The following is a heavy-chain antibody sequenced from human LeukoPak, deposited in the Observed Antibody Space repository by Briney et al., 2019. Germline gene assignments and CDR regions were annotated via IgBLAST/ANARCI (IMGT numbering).Heavy chain of an antibody. D-gene: IGHD2-8*01. V-gene: IGHV3-72*01. CDR3: VKDERDEEGPLAYPCTNGVCPDFDY. Sequence: PGGSLRLSCAASGFTFSDHYMDWVRQAPGKGLEWVGRSRNKVNSYTTEYAASVKGRFTISRDDSKKSLYLQMNSLRAEDTAVYYCVKDERDEEGPLAYPCTNGVCPDFDYWGQGTLVTVSS. J-gene: IGHJ4*02. CDR2: SRNKVNSYTT. CDR1: GFTFSDHY.